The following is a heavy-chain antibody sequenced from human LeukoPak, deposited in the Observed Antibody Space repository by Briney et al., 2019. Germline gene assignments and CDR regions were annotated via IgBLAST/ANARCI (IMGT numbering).Heavy chain of an antibody. CDR3: ARDRGSRSRFLEWLLSN. Sequence: ASVNVSCKASGGTFSSYAISWVRQAPGQGLEWMGRIIPILGIANYAQKFQGRVTITADKSTSTAYMELSSLRSEDTAVYYCARDRGSRSRFLEWLLSNWGQGTLVTVSS. V-gene: IGHV1-69*04. J-gene: IGHJ4*02. D-gene: IGHD3-3*01. CDR1: GGTFSSYA. CDR2: IIPILGIA.